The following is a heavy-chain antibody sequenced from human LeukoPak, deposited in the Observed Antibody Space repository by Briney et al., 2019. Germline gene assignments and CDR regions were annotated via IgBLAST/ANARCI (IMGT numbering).Heavy chain of an antibody. CDR1: GFTFSSYE. Sequence: GGSLRLSCAASGFTFSSYEMNWVRQAPGKGLEWVSYISSSGDIIYYPDSMKGRFTISRDNAKNSPYLQMNSPRAEDTAVYYCASGSLEYYFDYWGQGILVTVSS. CDR2: ISSSGDII. J-gene: IGHJ4*02. D-gene: IGHD3-3*01. V-gene: IGHV3-48*03. CDR3: ASGSLEYYFDY.